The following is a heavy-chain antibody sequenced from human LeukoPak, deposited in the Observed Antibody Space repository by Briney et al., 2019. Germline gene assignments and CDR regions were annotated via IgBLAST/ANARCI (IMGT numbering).Heavy chain of an antibody. D-gene: IGHD3-10*01. CDR2: INHSGST. V-gene: IGHV4-34*01. J-gene: IGHJ5*02. CDR3: AGGAGRTMVRGVTRAWFDP. Sequence: SETLSLTCAVYGGSFSGYYWSWIRQPPGKGLEWIGEINHSGSTNYNPSLKSRVTISVDTSKNQFSLKLSSVTAADTAVYYCAGGAGRTMVRGVTRAWFDPWGQGTLVTVSS. CDR1: GGSFSGYY.